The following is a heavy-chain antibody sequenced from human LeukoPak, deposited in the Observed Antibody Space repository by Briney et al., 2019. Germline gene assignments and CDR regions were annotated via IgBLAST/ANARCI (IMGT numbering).Heavy chain of an antibody. Sequence: PGGSLRLSCVASGITFSSYPMHWVRQAPGKGMEYVSAISSDGGSPYYANSVKGRFTISRDNSKNTLYLQMGSLRTEDMAAYYCARERGRNGDYDYWGQGTLVTVSS. CDR2: ISSDGGSP. CDR1: GITFSSYP. D-gene: IGHD1-1*01. V-gene: IGHV3-64*01. CDR3: ARERGRNGDYDY. J-gene: IGHJ4*02.